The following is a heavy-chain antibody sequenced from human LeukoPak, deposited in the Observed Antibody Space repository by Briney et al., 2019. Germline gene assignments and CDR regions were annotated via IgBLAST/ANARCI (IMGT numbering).Heavy chain of an antibody. V-gene: IGHV3-23*01. J-gene: IGHJ5*02. Sequence: PGGSLRLSCAASGFTFTGYAMTWVRQAPRKGLEWVSAISGSGGGTYYADSVKGRFTISRDNSKNTLFLQMNSLRDDDTAVYYCVRGVGVSRFNYFDPWGQGTLVVVSS. D-gene: IGHD5-24*01. CDR3: VRGVGVSRFNYFDP. CDR2: ISGSGGGT. CDR1: GFTFTGYA.